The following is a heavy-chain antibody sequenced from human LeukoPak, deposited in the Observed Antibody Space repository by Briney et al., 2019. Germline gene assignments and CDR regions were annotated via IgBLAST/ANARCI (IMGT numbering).Heavy chain of an antibody. Sequence: GGSLRLSCAASGFTFSSYWMHWVRQAPGKGPVWVSRINSDGSSTSYADSVKGRFTISRDNAKNTLYLQMNSLRAEDTAVYYCARGPGDYVFTYWGQGTLVTVSS. V-gene: IGHV3-74*01. D-gene: IGHD4-17*01. CDR1: GFTFSSYW. J-gene: IGHJ4*02. CDR3: ARGPGDYVFTY. CDR2: INSDGSST.